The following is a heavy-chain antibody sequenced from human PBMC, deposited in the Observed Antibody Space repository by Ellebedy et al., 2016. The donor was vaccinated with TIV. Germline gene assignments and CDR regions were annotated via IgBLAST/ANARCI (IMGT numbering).Heavy chain of an antibody. CDR3: ASSGYDFRYDY. V-gene: IGHV4-59*01. CDR2: IYYSGST. D-gene: IGHD5-12*01. CDR1: GGSISGYN. J-gene: IGHJ4*02. Sequence: MPSETLSLTCTASGGSISGYNWSWIRQPPGKGLEWLGYIYYSGSTNYSPSLRSRATISVDMSKNQFSLKLSSVTAADTAVYYCASSGYDFRYDYWGQGTLVTVSS.